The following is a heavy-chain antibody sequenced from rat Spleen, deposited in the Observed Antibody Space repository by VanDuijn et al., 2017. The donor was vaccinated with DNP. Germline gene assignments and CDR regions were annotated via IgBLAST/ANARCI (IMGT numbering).Heavy chain of an antibody. V-gene: IGHV1-43*01. CDR1: YY. J-gene: IGHJ3*01. Sequence: YYIGWIKQTTGQGLEYIGYINTGSGGTNYNEKFKGKATLTVDRSSSTAFMQLSSLKPDYSAVYYCARWDRGTGFGYWGQGTLVTVSS. CDR2: INTGSGGT. CDR3: ARWDRGTGFGY. D-gene: IGHD4-3*01.